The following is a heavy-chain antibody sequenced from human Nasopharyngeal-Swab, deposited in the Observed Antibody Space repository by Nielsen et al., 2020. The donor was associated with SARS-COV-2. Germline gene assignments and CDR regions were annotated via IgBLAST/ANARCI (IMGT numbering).Heavy chain of an antibody. CDR1: GGSFSGYY. D-gene: IGHD5-12*01. V-gene: IGHV4-34*01. J-gene: IGHJ4*02. Sequence: GSLRLSCAVYGGSFSGYYWSWIRQPPGKGLEWIGEINHSGSTNYNPSLKSRVTISVDTSKNQFSLKLSSVTAADTAVYYCARTGVDSGYGSDYRGQGTLVTVSS. CDR3: ARTGVDSGYGSDY. CDR2: INHSGST.